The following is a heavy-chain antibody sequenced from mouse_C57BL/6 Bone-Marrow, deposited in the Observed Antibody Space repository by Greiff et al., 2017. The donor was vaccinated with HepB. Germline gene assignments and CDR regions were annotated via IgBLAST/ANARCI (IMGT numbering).Heavy chain of an antibody. CDR2: IFPGSGST. CDR1: GYTFTDYY. D-gene: IGHD1-1*01. CDR3: ARYYYGSSSYWYFDV. Sequence: VQLQQSGPELVKPGASVKISCKASGYTFTDYYINWVKQRPGQGLEWIGWIFPGSGSTYYNEKFKGKATLTVDKSSSTAYMLLSSLTSEDSAVYFCARYYYGSSSYWYFDVWGTGTTVTVSS. V-gene: IGHV1-75*01. J-gene: IGHJ1*03.